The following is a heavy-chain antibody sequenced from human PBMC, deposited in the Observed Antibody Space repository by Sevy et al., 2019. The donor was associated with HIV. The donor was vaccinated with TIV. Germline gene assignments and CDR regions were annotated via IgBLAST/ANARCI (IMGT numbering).Heavy chain of an antibody. J-gene: IGHJ3*02. CDR2: ISYAGSSK. D-gene: IGHD3-3*01. Sequence: GGSLRLSCAASGFNFSSYAMHWVRQAPGKGLEWVAVISYAGSSKYYGDSVKGRFTISRDNSKNTLFLQIDSLRAEDTAVYYCAKESGSYYDFWSGHNAFDIWAKGQWSPSPQ. CDR1: GFNFSSYA. V-gene: IGHV3-30*18. CDR3: AKESGSYYDFWSGHNAFDI.